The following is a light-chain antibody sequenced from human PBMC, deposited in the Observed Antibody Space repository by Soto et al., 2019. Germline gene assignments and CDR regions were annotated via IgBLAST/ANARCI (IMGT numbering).Light chain of an antibody. V-gene: IGKV3-15*01. CDR2: GAS. J-gene: IGKJ5*01. CDR1: QSVSSN. Sequence: DRVMTQSPGTLSVSTGERATLSCRASQSVSSNLAWYQQKPGQAPRLLIYGASTRATGIPARFSGSGSGTEFTLTISSLQSEDFAVYYCQQYNNWPPITFGQGTRLEIK. CDR3: QQYNNWPPIT.